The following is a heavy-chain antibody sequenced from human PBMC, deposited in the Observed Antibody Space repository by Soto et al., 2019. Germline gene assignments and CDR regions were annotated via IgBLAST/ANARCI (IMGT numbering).Heavy chain of an antibody. CDR3: ASTMTTYNMYYFDY. V-gene: IGHV4-31*03. CDR2: IYYSGST. Sequence: PSETLSLTCTVSGGSISSGGYYWSRIRHHPGKGLEWIGYIYYSGSTYYNPSLKSRVTISVDTSKNQFSLKLSSVTAADTAVYYCASTMTTYNMYYFDYWGQGTLVTVS. J-gene: IGHJ4*02. D-gene: IGHD4-17*01. CDR1: GGSISSGGYY.